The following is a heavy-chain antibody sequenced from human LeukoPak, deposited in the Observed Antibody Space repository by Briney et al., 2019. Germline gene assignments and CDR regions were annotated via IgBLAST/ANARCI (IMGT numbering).Heavy chain of an antibody. CDR3: ASRYYYDSSGYYTILFDYFDY. D-gene: IGHD3-22*01. J-gene: IGHJ4*02. CDR1: GGSFSGYY. Sequence: PSETLSLTCAVYGGSFSGYYWSWIRQPSGKGLEWIGEINHSGSTNYNPSLKSRVTISVDTSKNQFSLKLSSVTAADTAVYYCASRYYYDSSGYYTILFDYFDYWGQGTLVTVSS. V-gene: IGHV4-34*01. CDR2: INHSGST.